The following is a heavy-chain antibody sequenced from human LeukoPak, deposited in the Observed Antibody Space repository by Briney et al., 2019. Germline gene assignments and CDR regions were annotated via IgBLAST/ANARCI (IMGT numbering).Heavy chain of an antibody. CDR1: GDSISSGNY. Sequence: SETLSLTCTVSGDSISSGNYWGWIRQPPGKGLEWIGSIFHTGSTYFNLSLKSRVTISVDTSKNQFSLRLSSVTAADTAVYYCARGGGIAATPTYDYWGQGTLVTVSS. V-gene: IGHV4-38-2*02. CDR2: IFHTGST. D-gene: IGHD2-15*01. J-gene: IGHJ4*02. CDR3: ARGGGIAATPTYDY.